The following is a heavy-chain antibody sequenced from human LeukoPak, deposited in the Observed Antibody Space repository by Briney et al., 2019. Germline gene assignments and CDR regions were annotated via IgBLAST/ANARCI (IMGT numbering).Heavy chain of an antibody. V-gene: IGHV4-34*01. Sequence: PSETLSLTCAVYGGSFSGYYWSWIRQPPGKGLEWIGEINHSGSTNYNPSLKSRVTISVDTSKNQFSLKLSSVTAADTAVYHCARGSNRWLRFAYYFDYWGQGTLVTVSS. D-gene: IGHD5-12*01. J-gene: IGHJ4*02. CDR3: ARGSNRWLRFAYYFDY. CDR1: GGSFSGYY. CDR2: INHSGST.